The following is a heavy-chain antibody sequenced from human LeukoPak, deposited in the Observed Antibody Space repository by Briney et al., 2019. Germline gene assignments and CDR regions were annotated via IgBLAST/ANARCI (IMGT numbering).Heavy chain of an antibody. CDR1: GYTFTSYD. J-gene: IGHJ3*02. V-gene: IGHV1-8*01. D-gene: IGHD3-3*01. CDR2: MNPNSGKT. Sequence: GASVKVSCKASGYTFTSYDINWVRQATGQGLEWMGWMNPNSGKTGYAQKFQGRVTMTRNNSISTAYMELSSLRSEDTAVYYCARGLRITIFGVVIISAFDIWGQGTMVTVSS. CDR3: ARGLRITIFGVVIISAFDI.